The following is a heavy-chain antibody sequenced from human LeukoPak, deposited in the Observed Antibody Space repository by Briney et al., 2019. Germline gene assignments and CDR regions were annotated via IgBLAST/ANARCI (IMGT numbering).Heavy chain of an antibody. CDR1: RFTFSSYV. CDR3: ARVLGTIQVWPQPFGDGMDV. Sequence: GGSLRLPCAASRFTFSSYVMSWVRQAPGKGLECVSAISGSGRSTYYADSVKGRFTISRDNSKNTLYLQMNSLRAEDTAVYYCARVLGTIQVWPQPFGDGMDVWGQGTTVTVSS. CDR2: ISGSGRST. D-gene: IGHD5-18*01. V-gene: IGHV3-23*01. J-gene: IGHJ6*02.